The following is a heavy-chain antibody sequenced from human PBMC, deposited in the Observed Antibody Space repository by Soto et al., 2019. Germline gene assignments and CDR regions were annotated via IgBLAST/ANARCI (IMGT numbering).Heavy chain of an antibody. CDR1: GGSISSYY. CDR2: IYTSGST. CDR3: ARGLTGSSSWDNWFDP. Sequence: QVQLQESGPGLVKPSETLSLTCTVSGGSISSYYWSWIRQPAGKGLEWIGRIYTSGSTNYNPSLKSRVTMSVDTSKNQFSLKLSSVTAADTAVYHCARGLTGSSSWDNWFDPWGQGTLVTVSS. V-gene: IGHV4-4*07. D-gene: IGHD6-13*01. J-gene: IGHJ5*02.